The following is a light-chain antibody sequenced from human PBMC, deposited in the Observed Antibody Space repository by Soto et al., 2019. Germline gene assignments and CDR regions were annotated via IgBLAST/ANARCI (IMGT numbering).Light chain of an antibody. CDR1: QSVSSN. Sequence: EIVMTQSPATLSVSPGERATLSCRASQSVSSNLAWYQQKPGQAPRLLIYGASTRATGFPARFSGSGSGIEFTLTTSSRRSEDFAVYYCQQYNNWPPANTFGQGTKLEIK. CDR2: GAS. J-gene: IGKJ2*01. V-gene: IGKV3-15*01. CDR3: QQYNNWPPANT.